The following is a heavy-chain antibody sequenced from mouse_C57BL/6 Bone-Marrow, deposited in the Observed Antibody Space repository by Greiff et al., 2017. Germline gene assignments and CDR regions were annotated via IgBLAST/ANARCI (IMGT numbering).Heavy chain of an antibody. CDR3: ARDCETAPYFAY. V-gene: IGHV7-1*01. D-gene: IGHD3-2*01. CDR2: IRNKANDTTT. J-gene: IGHJ3*01. Sequence: EVHLLQSGGGLVQSGRSLRLSCATSGFTFSDFYMEWVRQAPGKGLEWIAAIRNKANDTTTEYSASVKGRFTVARATSQSILHLHQLALRAEDAATYYCARDCETAPYFAYWGQGTLVTVSA. CDR1: GFTFSDFY.